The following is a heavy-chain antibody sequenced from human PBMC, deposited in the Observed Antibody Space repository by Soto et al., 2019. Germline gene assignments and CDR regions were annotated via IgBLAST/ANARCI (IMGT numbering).Heavy chain of an antibody. CDR1: GYTFTSYG. CDR2: ISAYNGNT. CDR3: ARGALTRIAARGEYDY. V-gene: IGHV1-18*01. D-gene: IGHD6-6*01. Sequence: APVKVSCKASGYTFTSYGISWVRQAPGQGLEWMGWISAYNGNTNYAQKLQGRVTMTTDTSTSTAYMELRSLRSDDTAVYYCARGALTRIAARGEYDYWGQGTLVTASS. J-gene: IGHJ4*02.